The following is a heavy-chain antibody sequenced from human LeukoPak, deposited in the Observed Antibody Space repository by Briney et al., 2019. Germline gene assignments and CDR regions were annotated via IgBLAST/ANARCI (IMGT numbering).Heavy chain of an antibody. V-gene: IGHV4-59*01. Sequence: SETLSLTCIVSGGSICSYYWSWIRQPPGKGLEWIGHIYYSGSTDYNPYLRSRVTISVDTSKNQFPLRLCSVTAADTAVYYCARDRADGSGYYGYYFDYWGQGTLVSVSS. CDR1: GGSICSYY. D-gene: IGHD3-22*01. J-gene: IGHJ4*02. CDR3: ARDRADGSGYYGYYFDY. CDR2: IYYSGST.